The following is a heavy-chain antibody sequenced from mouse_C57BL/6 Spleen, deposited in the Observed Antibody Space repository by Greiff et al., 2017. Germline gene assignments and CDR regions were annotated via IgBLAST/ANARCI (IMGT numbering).Heavy chain of an antibody. CDR2: IYPRSGNT. J-gene: IGHJ2*01. CDR3: ARYYDYDLYYCDY. CDR1: GYTFTSYG. Sequence: QVQLQQPGAELARPGASVKLSCKASGYTFTSYGISWVKQRTGQGLEWIGEIYPRSGNTYYNEKFKGKATLTADKSSSTAYMELRSLTSEDSAVYFCARYYDYDLYYCDYWGQGTTLTVSS. D-gene: IGHD2-4*01. V-gene: IGHV1-81*01.